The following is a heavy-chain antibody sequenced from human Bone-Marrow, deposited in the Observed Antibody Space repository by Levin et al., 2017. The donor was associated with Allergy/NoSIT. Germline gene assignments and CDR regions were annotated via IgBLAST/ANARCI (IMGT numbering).Heavy chain of an antibody. CDR1: GFTFSDYY. V-gene: IGHV3-11*01. CDR2: ISSSGSTI. CDR3: AREGSAIFGVVIPQGYFDY. D-gene: IGHD3-3*01. J-gene: IGHJ4*02. Sequence: GESLKISCAASGFTFSDYYMSWIRQAPGKGLEWVSYISSSGSTIYYADSVKGRFTISRDNAKNSLYLQMNSLRAEDTAVYYCAREGSAIFGVVIPQGYFDYWGQGTLVTVSS.